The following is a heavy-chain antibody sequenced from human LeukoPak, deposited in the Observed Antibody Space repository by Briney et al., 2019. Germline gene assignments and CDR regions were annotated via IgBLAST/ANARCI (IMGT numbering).Heavy chain of an antibody. CDR2: IYPGDSDT. Sequence: GESLKISCKGSGYSFTNYWIGWVRQMPGKGLEWMGIIYPGDSDTRYSPSFQGQVTISADKSISTAYLQWSSLKASDTAMYYCARPRTGMVRGVIPYFDYWGQGTLVTVSS. CDR1: GYSFTNYW. V-gene: IGHV5-51*01. J-gene: IGHJ4*02. CDR3: ARPRTGMVRGVIPYFDY. D-gene: IGHD3-10*01.